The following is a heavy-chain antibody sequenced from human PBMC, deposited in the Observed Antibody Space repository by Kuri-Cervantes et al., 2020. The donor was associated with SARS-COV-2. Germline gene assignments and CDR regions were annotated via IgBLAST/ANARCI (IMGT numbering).Heavy chain of an antibody. CDR3: ASDCSTTSCSPY. CDR1: AFPFSTYS. CDR2: ITHSSSYI. V-gene: IGHV3-21*06. J-gene: IGHJ4*02. Sequence: GESLKISCAASAFPFSTYSMHWVRQAPGKGLEWVSYITHSSSYIYYADSVKGRFTISRDNAKNSLYLQMNSLRVEDTAVYYCASDCSTTSCSPYWGQGTLVTVSS. D-gene: IGHD2-2*01.